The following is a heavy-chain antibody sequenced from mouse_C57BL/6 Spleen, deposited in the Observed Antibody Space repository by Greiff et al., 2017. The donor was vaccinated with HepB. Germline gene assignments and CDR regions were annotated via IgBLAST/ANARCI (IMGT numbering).Heavy chain of an antibody. J-gene: IGHJ2*01. CDR2: INPNNGGT. CDR3: ATLTGTFFDY. V-gene: IGHV1-26*01. CDR1: GYTFTDYY. Sequence: EVQLQQSGPELVKPGASVKISCKASGYTFTDYYMNWVKQSHGKSLEWIGDINPNNGGTSYNQKFKGKATLTVDKSSSTAYMELRSLTSEDSAVYYCATLTGTFFDYWGQGTTLTVSS. D-gene: IGHD4-1*01.